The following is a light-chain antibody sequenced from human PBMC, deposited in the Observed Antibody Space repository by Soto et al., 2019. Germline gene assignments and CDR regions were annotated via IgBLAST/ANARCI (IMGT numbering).Light chain of an antibody. CDR3: HQSYNIPRT. CDR1: QSISSY. V-gene: IGKV1-39*01. Sequence: DIQMTQSPSSLSASVGDRVTITCRASQSISSYLNWYQQKPGKAPKLLIYAAANLQSGVPSRFSGSGSGTDFTLTNSSLQPEDFATYYCHQSYNIPRTFGQGTKVEIK. CDR2: AAA. J-gene: IGKJ1*01.